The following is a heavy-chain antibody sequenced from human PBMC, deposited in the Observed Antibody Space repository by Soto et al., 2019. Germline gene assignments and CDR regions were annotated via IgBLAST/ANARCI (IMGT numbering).Heavy chain of an antibody. CDR1: GFSFSDYG. J-gene: IGHJ4*02. D-gene: IGHD1-1*01. Sequence: GGSLRLSCAASGFSFSDYGMHWVRQAPGKGLEWVAVISHYETKKYFEDSVKGRFTISRDNSKNTVYLQLNSLRAEDTAVYYCEKDWVGGSKRYKLDKWGQGTPAPVYS. CDR3: EKDWVGGSKRYKLDK. V-gene: IGHV3-30*18. CDR2: ISHYETKK.